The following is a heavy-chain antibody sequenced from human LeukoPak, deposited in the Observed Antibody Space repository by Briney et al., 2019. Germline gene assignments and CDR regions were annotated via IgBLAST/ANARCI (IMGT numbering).Heavy chain of an antibody. J-gene: IGHJ6*02. V-gene: IGHV1-69*01. CDR3: ARGRYSSGWKSYSSHYYYGLDV. CDR2: IIRVTGTA. CDR1: GGTFSNYA. Sequence: SVKVSCKASGGTFSNYAISWVRQAPGQGLEWMGGIIRVTGTADYAQKFQGRVTITADESTSTAYMELTSLRSEDTAAYYCARGRYSSGWKSYSSHYYYGLDVWGQGTTVAVSS. D-gene: IGHD6-19*01.